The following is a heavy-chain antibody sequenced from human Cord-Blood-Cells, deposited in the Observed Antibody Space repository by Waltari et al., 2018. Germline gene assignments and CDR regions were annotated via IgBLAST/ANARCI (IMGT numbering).Heavy chain of an antibody. CDR2: IYYSGST. V-gene: IGHV4-59*11. D-gene: IGHD6-6*01. Sequence: QVQLQESGPGLVKPSETLSLPCTVSGGPISSHYWSWIRQPPGKGLEWIGYIYYSGSTNYNPSLKSRVTISVDTSKNQFSLKLSSVTAADTAVYYCARVVISSSFFDYWGQGTLVTVSS. J-gene: IGHJ4*02. CDR3: ARVVISSSFFDY. CDR1: GGPISSHY.